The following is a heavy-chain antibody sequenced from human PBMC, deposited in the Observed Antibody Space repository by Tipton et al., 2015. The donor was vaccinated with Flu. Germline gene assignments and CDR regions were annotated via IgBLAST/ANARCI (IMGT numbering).Heavy chain of an antibody. CDR3: ASENVRSGRYFDY. V-gene: IGHV4-30-4*01. Sequence: TLSLTCTVSGGSISSGDYYWSWIRQPPGKGLEWIGYIYYSGSTYYNPSLKSRVTISVDTSKNQSSLKLSSVTAADTAVYYCASENVRSGRYFDYWGQGTLVTVSS. CDR2: IYYSGST. J-gene: IGHJ4*02. CDR1: GGSISSGDYY. D-gene: IGHD1-1*01.